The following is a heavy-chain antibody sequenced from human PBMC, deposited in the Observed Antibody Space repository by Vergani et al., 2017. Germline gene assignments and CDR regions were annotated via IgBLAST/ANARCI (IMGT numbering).Heavy chain of an antibody. CDR3: ARAQYCSGGSCYSGRWFDP. D-gene: IGHD2-15*01. Sequence: QVQLVQSGAEVKKPGASVKVSCKASGYTFTSYGISWVRQAPGQGLEWMGWISAYNGNTNYAQKLQGRLTMTTDTSTSTAYMELRSLRSDDTAVYYCARAQYCSGGSCYSGRWFDPWGQGTLVTVSS. CDR1: GYTFTSYG. CDR2: ISAYNGNT. J-gene: IGHJ5*02. V-gene: IGHV1-18*04.